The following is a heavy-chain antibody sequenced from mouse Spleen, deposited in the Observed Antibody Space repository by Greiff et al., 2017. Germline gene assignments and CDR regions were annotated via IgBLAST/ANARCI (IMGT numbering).Heavy chain of an antibody. D-gene: IGHD2-4*01. CDR2: IWAGGST. Sequence: VKLMESGPGLVAPSQSLSITCTVSGFSLTSYGVHWVRQPPGKGLEWLGVIWAGGSTNYNSALMSRLSISKDNSKSQVFLKMNSLQTDDTAMYYCARVYDYDEGYYAMDYWGQGTSVTVSS. CDR1: GFSLTSYG. V-gene: IGHV2-9*02. CDR3: ARVYDYDEGYYAMDY. J-gene: IGHJ4*01.